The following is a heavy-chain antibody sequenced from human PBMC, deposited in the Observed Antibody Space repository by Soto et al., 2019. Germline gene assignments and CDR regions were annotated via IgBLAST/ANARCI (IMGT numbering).Heavy chain of an antibody. CDR1: GFTFSSYD. D-gene: IGHD3-10*01. V-gene: IGHV3-13*01. J-gene: IGHJ6*02. CDR3: SRGGFEAAPYYYYGMDV. Sequence: GGSLRLSCAASGFTFSSYDMHWVRQATGKGLEWVSAIGTAGDTYYPGSVKGRFTISRENAKNSLYLQMNSLRAEDTAVYYFSRGGFEAAPYYYYGMDVWGQGTTVTVSS. CDR2: IGTAGDT.